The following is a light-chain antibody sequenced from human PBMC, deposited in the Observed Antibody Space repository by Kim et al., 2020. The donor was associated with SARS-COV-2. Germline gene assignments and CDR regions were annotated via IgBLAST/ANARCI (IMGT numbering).Light chain of an antibody. CDR2: DAS. CDR1: QSISRW. CDR3: QQYNSYSGGT. J-gene: IGKJ1*01. V-gene: IGKV1-5*01. Sequence: GDTVTITCRASQSISRWLAWYQKKPGKAPKLLICDASTMESGVTSRFSGSVSGAEFTLTISSLQPDDVATFYCQQYNSYSGGTFGQGTKVDIK.